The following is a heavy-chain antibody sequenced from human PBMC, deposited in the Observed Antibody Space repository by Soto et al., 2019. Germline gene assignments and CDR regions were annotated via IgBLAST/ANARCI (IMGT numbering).Heavy chain of an antibody. V-gene: IGHV3-23*01. CDR2: ISGSGGST. D-gene: IGHD2-15*01. CDR1: GFTFSSYA. CDR3: AIKIGGSSPFDY. J-gene: IGHJ4*02. Sequence: EVQLLESGGDLVQPGGSLRLSCAASGFTFSSYAMSWVRQAPGKGLEWVSAISGSGGSTYYADSVKGRFTISRDNSKHTLFLQMNSLRAEDTATYFCAIKIGGSSPFDYWGQGTLVTVSS.